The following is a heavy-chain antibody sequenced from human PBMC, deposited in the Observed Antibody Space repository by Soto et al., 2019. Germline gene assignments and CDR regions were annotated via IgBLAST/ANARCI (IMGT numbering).Heavy chain of an antibody. V-gene: IGHV1-69*13. Sequence: SVKVSCKTSGGIFKNFDIGWVRQSPGQELEWMGEIIPLFNATNYAQKFRGRVTVTADESTRTAYMELTRLTYDDTAVYFCAINAERNAQKFDFWGQGTLVTVSS. CDR1: GGIFKNFD. CDR3: AINAERNAQKFDF. CDR2: IIPLFNAT. D-gene: IGHD2-2*01. J-gene: IGHJ4*02.